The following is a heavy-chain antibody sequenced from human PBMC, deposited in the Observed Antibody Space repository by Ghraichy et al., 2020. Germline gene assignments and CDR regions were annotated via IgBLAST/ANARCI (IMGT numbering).Heavy chain of an antibody. D-gene: IGHD3-3*01. CDR2: IYHSGRT. Sequence: SETLSLTCAVSGGPISSSDWWSWVRQPPGKGLEWIGEIYHSGRTNYSPSLKSRVTISVDKSKNQFSLKLSSVTAADTAVYYCARAHYDFWIRDWGQGTLVAVSS. V-gene: IGHV4-4*02. J-gene: IGHJ4*02. CDR1: GGPISSSDW. CDR3: ARAHYDFWIRD.